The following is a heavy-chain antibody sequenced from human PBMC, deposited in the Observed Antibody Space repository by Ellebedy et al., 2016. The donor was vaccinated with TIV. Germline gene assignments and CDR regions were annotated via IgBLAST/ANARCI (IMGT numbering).Heavy chain of an antibody. CDR3: ARGRKRMVRGVIYGMDV. J-gene: IGHJ6*02. CDR1: GFTFSSYS. Sequence: GESLKISXAASGFTFSSYSMNWVRQAPGKGLEWVSYISSSSSTIYYADSVKGRFTISRDNAKNSLYLQMNSLRAEDTAVYYCARGRKRMVRGVIYGMDVWGQGTTVTVSS. D-gene: IGHD3-10*01. CDR2: ISSSSSTI. V-gene: IGHV3-48*04.